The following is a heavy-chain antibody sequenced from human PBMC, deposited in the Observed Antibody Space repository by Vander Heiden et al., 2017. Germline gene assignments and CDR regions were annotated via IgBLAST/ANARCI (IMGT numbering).Heavy chain of an antibody. V-gene: IGHV3-30*18. CDR2: ISYEGSNK. J-gene: IGHJ4*02. Sequence: QVQLVESGGGVVQPGRSLRLSCAASGFTFSREGMDWVRQAPGKGLEWVAVISYEGSNKYYADSVKGRFTISRDNSKNTLYLQMNSLRAEDTAVYYCAKVSLTYSSSWSPFDYWGQGTLVTVSS. CDR3: AKVSLTYSSSWSPFDY. D-gene: IGHD6-13*01. CDR1: GFTFSREG.